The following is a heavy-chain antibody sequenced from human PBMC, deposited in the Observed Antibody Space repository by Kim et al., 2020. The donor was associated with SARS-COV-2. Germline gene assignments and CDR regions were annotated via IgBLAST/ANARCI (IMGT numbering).Heavy chain of an antibody. J-gene: IGHJ4*02. V-gene: IGHV4-28*01. CDR1: GYSIGSSNW. Sequence: SDTLSLTCAVFGYSIGSSNWWGWIRQPPGKGLEWIGYIYYTGETYYNPSLQSRVTMSVDTSRTQFSLKLRFVTAVDTAVYYCARNPTTGPGFFDYWGPGTLVTVSS. D-gene: IGHD3-9*01. CDR3: ARNPTTGPGFFDY. CDR2: IYYTGET.